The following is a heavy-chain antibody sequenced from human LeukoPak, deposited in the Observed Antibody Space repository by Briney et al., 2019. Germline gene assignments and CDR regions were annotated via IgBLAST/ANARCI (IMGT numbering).Heavy chain of an antibody. D-gene: IGHD3-10*01. CDR2: IYYSGST. V-gene: IGHV4-59*01. CDR3: ARGGFGELFINWFDP. CDR1: GGSISSYY. J-gene: IGHJ5*02. Sequence: SETLSLTCTVSGGSISSYYWSWIRQPPGKGLEWIGYIYYSGSTNYNPSLKSRVTISVDTPKNQFSLKLSSVTAADTAVYYCARGGFGELFINWFDPWGQGTLVTVSS.